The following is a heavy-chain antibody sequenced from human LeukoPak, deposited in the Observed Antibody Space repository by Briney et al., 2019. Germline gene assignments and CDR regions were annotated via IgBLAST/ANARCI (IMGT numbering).Heavy chain of an antibody. CDR3: ARDLKGFNL. Sequence: PGGSLRLSCVASGFYFSAYLMSWVRQAPGKGLEWVANIKQGGSQQFYLDSVKGRFTISRDNGNNSLYLRMSRLRVEDTAVYYCARDLKGFNLWGQGALVTVSS. CDR1: GFYFSAYL. CDR2: IKQGGSQQ. V-gene: IGHV3-7*04. J-gene: IGHJ5*02.